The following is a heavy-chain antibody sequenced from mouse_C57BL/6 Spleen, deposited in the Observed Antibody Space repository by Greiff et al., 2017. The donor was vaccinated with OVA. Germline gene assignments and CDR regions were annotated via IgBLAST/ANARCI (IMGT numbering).Heavy chain of an antibody. D-gene: IGHD3-2*02. Sequence: DVMLVESGGGLVKPGGSLKLSCAASGFTFSDYGMHWVRQAPEKGLEWVAYISSGSSTIYYADTVKGRFTISRDNAKNTLFLQLTSLRSEDTAMYYCAVDSSGFLYAMGYWGQGTSVTVSS. CDR1: GFTFSDYG. CDR3: AVDSSGFLYAMGY. V-gene: IGHV5-17*01. J-gene: IGHJ4*01. CDR2: ISSGSSTI.